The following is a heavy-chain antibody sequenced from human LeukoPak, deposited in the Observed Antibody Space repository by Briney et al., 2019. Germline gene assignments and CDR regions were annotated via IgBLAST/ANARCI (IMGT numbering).Heavy chain of an antibody. J-gene: IGHJ2*01. V-gene: IGHV5-51*01. Sequence: GESLKISCKDSGDNFSNSCIAWVRQMPGKGLEWMGIICPGDSDTRYHPSFQGQVTISADKSITTAYVHWNSLKASDTAMYYCARRRSASSPLYWYFGLWGRGTLVTVSS. CDR1: GDNFSNSC. CDR2: ICPGDSDT. D-gene: IGHD6-6*01. CDR3: ARRRSASSPLYWYFGL.